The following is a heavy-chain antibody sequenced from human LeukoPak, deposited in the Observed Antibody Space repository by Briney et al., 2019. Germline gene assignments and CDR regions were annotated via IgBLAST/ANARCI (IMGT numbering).Heavy chain of an antibody. D-gene: IGHD3-10*01. V-gene: IGHV4-34*01. CDR1: SGSFSGYY. CDR2: FNHNWGA. CDR3: AASLWFGIYPDY. J-gene: IGHJ4*02. Sequence: PSETLSLTCAVYSGSFSGYYWTWFRQPPGKGLEWIGEFNHNWGAKYNPSLKSRVTISVDTYNNHLSLSLNSVTTADTAVYYCAASLWFGIYPDYWGQGSLVTVSS.